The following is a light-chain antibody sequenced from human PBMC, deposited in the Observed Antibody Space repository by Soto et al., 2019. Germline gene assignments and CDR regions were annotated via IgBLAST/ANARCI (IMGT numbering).Light chain of an antibody. CDR2: STS. J-gene: IGKJ3*01. CDR3: QQYGSSPPFS. Sequence: EIVLTQSPGTLSLSPGERATLSCRASQSVTRGYLAWYQQKPGQAPRLIIYSTSSRATGIPDRFSGGGSGTEFTLTISRLEPEDFAVYYCQQYGSSPPFSFGPGTKVDIK. V-gene: IGKV3-20*01. CDR1: QSVTRGY.